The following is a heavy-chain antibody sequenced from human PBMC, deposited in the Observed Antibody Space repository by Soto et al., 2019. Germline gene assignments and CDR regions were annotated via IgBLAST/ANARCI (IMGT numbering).Heavy chain of an antibody. CDR2: ISYDGSNK. D-gene: IGHD3-9*01. CDR3: AKAQDRHYDILTGYYWDIDY. Sequence: PGGSLRLSCAASGFTFSSYGMHWVRQAPGKGLEWVAVISYDGSNKYYADSVKGRFTISRDNSKNTLYLQMNSLRAEDTAVYYCAKAQDRHYDILTGYYWDIDYWGQGTLVTV. J-gene: IGHJ4*02. CDR1: GFTFSSYG. V-gene: IGHV3-30*18.